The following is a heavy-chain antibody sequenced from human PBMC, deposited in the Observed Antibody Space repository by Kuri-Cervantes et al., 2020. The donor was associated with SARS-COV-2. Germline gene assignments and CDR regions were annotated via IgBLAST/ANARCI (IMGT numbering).Heavy chain of an antibody. D-gene: IGHD2-8*01. J-gene: IGHJ5*02. CDR2: ISKGSDTI. CDR3: ARGGEDFVQGTRNWFEP. Sequence: GGSLRLSCAASGFTFNTYSMDWVRLAPGKGLEWLAYISKGSDTIYYADSVKGRFTISRDNAKNSLFLQMNSLRADDTAVYYCARGGEDFVQGTRNWFEPWGRGTQVTVSS. CDR1: GFTFNTYS. V-gene: IGHV3-48*01.